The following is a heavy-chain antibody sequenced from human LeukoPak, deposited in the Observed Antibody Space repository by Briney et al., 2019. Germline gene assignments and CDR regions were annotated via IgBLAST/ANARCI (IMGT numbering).Heavy chain of an antibody. CDR1: GFTFSSYA. J-gene: IGHJ4*02. CDR3: AKDPQVWWIQLSGPDVEDY. CDR2: ISGSGGST. Sequence: GGSLRLSCAASGFTFSSYAMSWVRQAPGKGLEWVSAISGSGGSTYYADSVKGRFTISRDNSKNTLYLQMNSLRAEDTAVYYCAKDPQVWWIQLSGPDVEDYWGQGTLVTVSS. V-gene: IGHV3-23*01. D-gene: IGHD5-18*01.